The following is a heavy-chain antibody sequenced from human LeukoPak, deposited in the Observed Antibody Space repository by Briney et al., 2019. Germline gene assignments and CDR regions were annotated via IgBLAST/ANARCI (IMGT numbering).Heavy chain of an antibody. D-gene: IGHD6-19*01. CDR1: GGSISSSNW. Sequence: SGTLSLTCAVSGGSISSSNWWSWVRQPPGKGLEWIGEIYHSGSTNYNPSLKSRVTISVDTSKNQFSLKLSSVTAADTAMYYCARVQGGGYRTADYWGQGTLVTVSS. V-gene: IGHV4-4*02. CDR2: IYHSGST. J-gene: IGHJ4*02. CDR3: ARVQGGGYRTADY.